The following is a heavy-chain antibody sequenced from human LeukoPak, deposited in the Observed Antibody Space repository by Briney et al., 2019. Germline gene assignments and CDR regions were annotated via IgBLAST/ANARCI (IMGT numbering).Heavy chain of an antibody. J-gene: IGHJ5*02. CDR2: INAGNGNT. CDR1: GYTFTSYG. CDR3: ARSLRYFDWSLLTFDP. D-gene: IGHD3-9*01. V-gene: IGHV1-3*01. Sequence: ASVKVSCKASGYTFTSYGISWVRQAPGQGLEWMGWINAGNGNTKYSQKFQGRVTITRDTSASTAYMELSSLRSEDTAVYYCARSLRYFDWSLLTFDPWGQGTLVTVSS.